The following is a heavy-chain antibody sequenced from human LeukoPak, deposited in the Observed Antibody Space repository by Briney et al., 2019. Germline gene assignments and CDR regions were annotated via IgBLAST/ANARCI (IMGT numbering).Heavy chain of an antibody. CDR1: GFTFSSYW. CDR3: ARDQVLWFGEGYGMDV. V-gene: IGHV3-7*01. Sequence: GGSLRLSCAASGFTFSSYWMSWVRQAPGKGLEWVANIKQDGSEKYYVDSVKGRFTISRDNAKNSLYLQMNSLRAEDTAVYYCARDQVLWFGEGYGMDVWGQGTTVTVSS. CDR2: IKQDGSEK. D-gene: IGHD3-10*01. J-gene: IGHJ6*02.